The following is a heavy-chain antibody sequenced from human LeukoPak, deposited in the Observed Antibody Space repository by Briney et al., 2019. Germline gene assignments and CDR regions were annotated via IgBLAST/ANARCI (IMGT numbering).Heavy chain of an antibody. J-gene: IGHJ4*02. CDR2: INSDGSST. Sequence: PGGSLTLSCAASGFTFRSYWMHWVRQAPGKGLVCVSRINSDGSSTNYADSVKGRYTISRDNAKNTLYLQMNSLRADDTAVYYCARGISDYYYDSSGYYFLFDYWGQGTVVTVSS. CDR3: ARGISDYYYDSSGYYFLFDY. CDR1: GFTFRSYW. D-gene: IGHD3-22*01. V-gene: IGHV3-74*01.